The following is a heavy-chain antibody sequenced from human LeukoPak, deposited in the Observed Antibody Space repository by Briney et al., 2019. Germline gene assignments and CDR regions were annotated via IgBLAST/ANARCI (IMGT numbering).Heavy chain of an antibody. V-gene: IGHV1-18*01. CDR3: ARAGKITMVRGTYYYYGMDV. CDR1: GYTFTSYG. Sequence: ASVKVSCKASGYTFTSYGISWVRQAPGQGLEWMGWISAYNGNTNYAQKLQGRVTMTTDTSTSTAYMELRSLRSDDTAVYYCARAGKITMVRGTYYYYGMDVCGQGTTVIVSS. CDR2: ISAYNGNT. J-gene: IGHJ6*02. D-gene: IGHD3-10*01.